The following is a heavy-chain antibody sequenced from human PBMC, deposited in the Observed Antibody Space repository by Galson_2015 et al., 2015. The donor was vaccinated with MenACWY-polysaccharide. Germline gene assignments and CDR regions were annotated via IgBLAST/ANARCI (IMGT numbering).Heavy chain of an antibody. Sequence: LSLTCTVSGDSVTSVTYYWGWLRQSPGKGLEWIGYMSYSGRANYNPSLRSRVTISIDTPKNQFSLSLTSVTAADSAMYYCAREPTYDRSFGWFDPWGQGTLVTVSS. CDR2: MSYSGRA. CDR3: AREPTYDRSFGWFDP. J-gene: IGHJ5*02. V-gene: IGHV4-61*01. D-gene: IGHD3-22*01. CDR1: GDSVTSVTYY.